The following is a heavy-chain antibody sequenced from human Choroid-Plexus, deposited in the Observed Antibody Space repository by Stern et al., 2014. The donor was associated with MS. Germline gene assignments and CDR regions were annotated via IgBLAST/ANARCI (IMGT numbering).Heavy chain of an antibody. V-gene: IGHV3-30*18. CDR2: VSYDGSNK. CDR1: GFTLGSCA. CDR3: AKDRQYLTYFFDH. Sequence: QVQLGQSGGGVVQPGRPLRLSCVASGFTLGSCAMHWVRQAPGKGLERVAGVSYDGSNKYYADSVKGRFTISRDNSQNTLYMQMSSLRPEDTAVYYCAKDRQYLTYFFDHWGQGSLVTVSS. J-gene: IGHJ5*02. D-gene: IGHD2/OR15-2a*01.